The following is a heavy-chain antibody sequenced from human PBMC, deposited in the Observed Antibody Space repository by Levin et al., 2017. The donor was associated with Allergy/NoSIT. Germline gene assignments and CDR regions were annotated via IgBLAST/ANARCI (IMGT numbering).Heavy chain of an antibody. CDR1: GGSFSGYY. V-gene: IGHV4-34*01. Sequence: PSETLSLTCAVYGGSFSGYYWTWIRQPPGKGLEWIGEINHRGSTTYNPSLKSRVTISVDTSKRQISLKLSSVTAADTAVYYCARGVDVDTSMDDAFAVWGQGTMFTVSS. D-gene: IGHD5-18*01. J-gene: IGHJ3*01. CDR2: INHRGST. CDR3: ARGVDVDTSMDDAFAV.